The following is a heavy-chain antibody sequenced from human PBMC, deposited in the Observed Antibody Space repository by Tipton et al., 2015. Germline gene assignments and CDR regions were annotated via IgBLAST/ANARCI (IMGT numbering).Heavy chain of an antibody. CDR1: DGSVSSANYY. V-gene: IGHV4-61*03. J-gene: IGHJ6*02. Sequence: TLSLTCSVSDGSVSSANYYWSWIRQPPGKGLEWMGYISYSGSTHYNPSLKSRVSISLDTSKNHFSLSLTSVTAADTAIYYCARDLEHGMDVWGQGTTVTVSS. D-gene: IGHD5-24*01. CDR3: ARDLEHGMDV. CDR2: ISYSGST.